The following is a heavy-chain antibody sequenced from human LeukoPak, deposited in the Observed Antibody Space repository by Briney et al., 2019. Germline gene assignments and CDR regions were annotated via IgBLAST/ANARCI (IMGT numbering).Heavy chain of an antibody. CDR3: ARATLGPGIAAAGHY. J-gene: IGHJ4*02. V-gene: IGHV1-8*01. CDR1: GYTFTSYD. Sequence: ASVKVSCKASGYTFTSYDINWVRQANGQGLEWMGWMNPNSGNTGYAQKFQGRVTTTRNTSISTAYMQLSSLRSDDTAVYYCARATLGPGIAAAGHYWGQGTLVTVSS. D-gene: IGHD6-13*01. CDR2: MNPNSGNT.